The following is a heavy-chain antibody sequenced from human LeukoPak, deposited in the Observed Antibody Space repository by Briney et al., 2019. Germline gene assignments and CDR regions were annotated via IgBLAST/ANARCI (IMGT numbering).Heavy chain of an antibody. CDR3: ARDGSGSYFGY. D-gene: IGHD1-26*01. CDR2: FSNCGAYI. CDR1: GFPFSSYT. J-gene: IGHJ4*02. V-gene: IGHV3-21*01. Sequence: PGGSLSLSCAASGFPFSSYTMNWLRQARGKALEGVSSFSNCGAYIHYAVSEKGRFTISRDNAKSSLYLQMNTLRAEDTAVPYGARDGSGSYFGYWGQGTLVTVSS.